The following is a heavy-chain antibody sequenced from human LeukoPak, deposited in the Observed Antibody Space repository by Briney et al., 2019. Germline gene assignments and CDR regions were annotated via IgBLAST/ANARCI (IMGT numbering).Heavy chain of an antibody. Sequence: PGESLKLSCKGPGYRFTNYWIGWVRQMPGKGLEWMGIIYPGDSDTIYSPSFQGQVTLSTDKSISTAYLQWNSLKASDTAMCYCARGYCGSTNCYFDYWGQGTLVTVSS. CDR3: ARGYCGSTNCYFDY. D-gene: IGHD2-2*01. J-gene: IGHJ4*02. V-gene: IGHV5-51*03. CDR1: GYRFTNYW. CDR2: IYPGDSDT.